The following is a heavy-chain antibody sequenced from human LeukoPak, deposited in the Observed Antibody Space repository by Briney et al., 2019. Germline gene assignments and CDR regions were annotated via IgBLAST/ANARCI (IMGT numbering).Heavy chain of an antibody. CDR3: ARGHHYYDSSGSLDY. CDR1: GGSISTSNYY. V-gene: IGHV4-39*01. Sequence: SETLSLTCTVSGGSISTSNYYWIWIRQPPGKGLEWIGSISYSGSTFYNPSLKSRVTMSVDTSQNQFSLKLSSVTAADTAVYYCARGHHYYDSSGSLDYWGQGTLVTVSS. D-gene: IGHD3-22*01. J-gene: IGHJ4*02. CDR2: ISYSGST.